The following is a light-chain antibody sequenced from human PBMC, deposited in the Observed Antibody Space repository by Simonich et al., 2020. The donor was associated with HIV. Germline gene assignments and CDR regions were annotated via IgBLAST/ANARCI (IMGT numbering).Light chain of an antibody. J-gene: IGKJ2*01. CDR1: QSVSSSY. CDR3: QQYGSSPAGKGYT. CDR2: GAS. V-gene: IGKV3-20*01. Sequence: EIVMTQSPGTLSLSPGERATLSCRASQSVSSSYLAWYRQKPGQAPRLLIYGASSRATGIPDRFSGSGSGTDFTLTISRLEPEDFAVYYCQQYGSSPAGKGYTFGQGTKVEIK.